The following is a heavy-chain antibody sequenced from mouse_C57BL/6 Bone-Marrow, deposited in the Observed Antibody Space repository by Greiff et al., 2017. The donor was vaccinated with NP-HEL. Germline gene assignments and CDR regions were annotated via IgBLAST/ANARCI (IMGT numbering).Heavy chain of an antibody. V-gene: IGHV1-85*01. D-gene: IGHD1-1*01. CDR2: IYPRDGST. J-gene: IGHJ4*01. CDR1: GYTFTSYD. CDR3: EGVTTVVDYAMDY. Sequence: VQLQQSGPELVKPGASVKLSCKASGYTFTSYDINWVKQRPGQGLEWIGWIYPRDGSTKYNEKFKGKATLTVDTSSSTAYMELHSLTSEDSAVYFCEGVTTVVDYAMDYWGQGTSVTVSS.